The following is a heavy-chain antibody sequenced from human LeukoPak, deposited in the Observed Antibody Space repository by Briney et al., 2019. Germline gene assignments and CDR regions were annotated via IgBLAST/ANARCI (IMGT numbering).Heavy chain of an antibody. Sequence: SETLSLTCTVSGGSIGSYYWSWIRQPPGKGLEWIGYIYYSGSTNYNPSLKSRVTISVDTSKNQFSLNLNSVTAADTAVYYCARGVARHWYFDLWGRGTLVTVSS. CDR2: IYYSGST. J-gene: IGHJ2*01. CDR3: ARGVARHWYFDL. D-gene: IGHD2-15*01. V-gene: IGHV4-59*12. CDR1: GGSIGSYY.